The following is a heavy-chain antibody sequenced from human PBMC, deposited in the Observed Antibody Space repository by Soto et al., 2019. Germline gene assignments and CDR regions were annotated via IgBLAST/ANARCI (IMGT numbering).Heavy chain of an antibody. CDR1: GGSISSSNW. J-gene: IGHJ4*02. V-gene: IGHV4-4*02. CDR2: IYHSGST. D-gene: IGHD2-2*01. CDR3: ARAIMPVYYIDY. Sequence: PSETLSLTCAVSGGSISSSNWWSWVRQPPGKGLEWIGEIYHSGSTNYNPSLKSRVTISVDTSANQFSLKLSSVTAADTAVYYCARAIMPVYYIDYWGQGTLVTVSS.